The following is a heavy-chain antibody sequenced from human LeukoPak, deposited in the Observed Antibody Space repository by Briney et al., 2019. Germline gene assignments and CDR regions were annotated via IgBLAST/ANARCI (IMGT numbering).Heavy chain of an antibody. D-gene: IGHD6-19*01. CDR2: IKEDGSEK. Sequence: PGGSLRLSCAASGLIFSNYWVTWARQAPGKGLEWVANIKEDGSEKYYVDSVKGRFTISRDNAKKSLYLQMNSLRAEDTVVYYCAAAGMDYWGQGTLVTVSS. CDR3: AAAGMDY. J-gene: IGHJ4*02. V-gene: IGHV3-7*01. CDR1: GLIFSNYW.